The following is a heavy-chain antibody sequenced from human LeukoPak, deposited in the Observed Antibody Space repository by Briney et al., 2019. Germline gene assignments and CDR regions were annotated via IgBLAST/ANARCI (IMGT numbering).Heavy chain of an antibody. CDR3: ARRGQIAAAGTNNWFDP. D-gene: IGHD6-13*01. V-gene: IGHV1-46*01. J-gene: IGHJ5*02. CDR2: INPSGGST. CDR1: GYTFTSYY. Sequence: GASVKVSCKASGYTFTSYYMHWVRQAPGQGLEWMGIINPSGGSTSYAQKFQGRVTMTRDTSTSTVYMELSSLKASDTAMYYCARRGQIAAAGTNNWFDPWGQGTLVTVSS.